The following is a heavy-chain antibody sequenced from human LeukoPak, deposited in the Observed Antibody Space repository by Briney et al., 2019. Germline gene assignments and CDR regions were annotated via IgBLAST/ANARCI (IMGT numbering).Heavy chain of an antibody. CDR1: GGSISSSNYY. CDR2: IYYGGSS. Sequence: SETLSLTCTVSGGSISSSNYYWGWIRQPPGKGLEWIGNIYYGGSSYYNPSLQSRVTISLDTSKNQFSLKLRSVTAADTAVYYCAREVWYDILTGYYFDYWGQGTLVTVSS. D-gene: IGHD3-9*01. J-gene: IGHJ4*02. CDR3: AREVWYDILTGYYFDY. V-gene: IGHV4-39*07.